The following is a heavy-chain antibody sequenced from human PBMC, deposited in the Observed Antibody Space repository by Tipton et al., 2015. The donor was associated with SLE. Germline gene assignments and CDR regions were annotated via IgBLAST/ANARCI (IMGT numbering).Heavy chain of an antibody. CDR3: AKEKGSAQYYFDY. CDR1: GFTFRSYG. V-gene: IGHV3-33*06. CDR2: IWYDGSNK. J-gene: IGHJ4*02. Sequence: RSLRLSCAASGFTFRSYGMHWVRQAPGNGLEWVAVIWYDGSNKYYADSVKGRFTISRDNSKNTLYLQMSSLRAEDTAVYYCAKEKGSAQYYFDYWGQGTLVTVSS. D-gene: IGHD6-19*01.